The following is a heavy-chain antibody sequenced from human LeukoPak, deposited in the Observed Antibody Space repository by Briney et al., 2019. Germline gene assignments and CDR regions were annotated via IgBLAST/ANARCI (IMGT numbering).Heavy chain of an antibody. J-gene: IGHJ5*02. V-gene: IGHV3-23*01. CDR3: AKGSGSGWYGWLDP. CDR2: ISGSGGST. D-gene: IGHD6-19*01. Sequence: GGSLRLSCAVSGITLSNYGMSWVRQAPGKGLEWVAGISGSGGSTHYADSVKGRFTVSRDNSKNTLYLQMNSLRAEDTAVYYCAKGSGSGWYGWLDPWGQGTLVTVSS. CDR1: GITLSNYG.